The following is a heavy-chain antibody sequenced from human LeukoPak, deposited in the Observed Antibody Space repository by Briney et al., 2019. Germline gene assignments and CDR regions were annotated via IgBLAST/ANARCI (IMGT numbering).Heavy chain of an antibody. D-gene: IGHD3-10*01. CDR3: ARGLYGEDY. Sequence: SETLSLTCAVSGGSISSGGYSWSWIRQPPGKGLEWIGYIYHSGSTYYSPSLKSRVTISVDRSKNQFSLKLSSVTAADTAVYYCARGLYGEDYWGQGTLVTVSS. CDR1: GGSISSGGYS. J-gene: IGHJ4*02. V-gene: IGHV4-30-2*01. CDR2: IYHSGST.